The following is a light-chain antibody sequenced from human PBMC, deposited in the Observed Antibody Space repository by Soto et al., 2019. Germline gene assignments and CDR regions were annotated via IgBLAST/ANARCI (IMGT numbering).Light chain of an antibody. J-gene: IGKJ5*01. Sequence: EMTQSPATLYVSPGERVTLSCRASQSVRSNLAWYQQKPGQSPRLLIYGASTRATGIPARFSGSGSGTEFTLTISSLQSEDFAVYYCQQYNNVPPITFGQGRRLE. CDR3: QQYNNVPPIT. V-gene: IGKV3-15*01. CDR1: QSVRSN. CDR2: GAS.